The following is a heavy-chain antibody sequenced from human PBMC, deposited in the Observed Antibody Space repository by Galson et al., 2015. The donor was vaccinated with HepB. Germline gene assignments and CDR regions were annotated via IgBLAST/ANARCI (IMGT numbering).Heavy chain of an antibody. V-gene: IGHV3-23*01. CDR1: GFTFRSNA. D-gene: IGHD3-22*01. J-gene: IGHJ4*02. Sequence: SLRLSCAAAGFTFRSNAMSWVRQAPGKGLEWVSGISGSGGSTSYRDSVKGRFTISRDNSKNTLYLQMNSLRAEDTAVYYCARFMSFDSSGDYYTRTPFEHWGQGTLVTVSS. CDR3: ARFMSFDSSGDYYTRTPFEH. CDR2: ISGSGGST.